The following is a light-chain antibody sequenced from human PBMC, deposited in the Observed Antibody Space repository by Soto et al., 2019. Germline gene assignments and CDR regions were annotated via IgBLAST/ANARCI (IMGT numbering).Light chain of an antibody. Sequence: QSALTQPASVSGSPGQSLTISCTGTSSDIGGYDFVSWYRRQPGKAPKLLIYEVSHRPSGVSSRFSASKSGNTASLTISGLQAEDEGDYYCSSYTISSTTVFGTGTKVTVL. CDR3: SSYTISSTTV. CDR1: SSDIGGYDF. J-gene: IGLJ1*01. V-gene: IGLV2-14*01. CDR2: EVS.